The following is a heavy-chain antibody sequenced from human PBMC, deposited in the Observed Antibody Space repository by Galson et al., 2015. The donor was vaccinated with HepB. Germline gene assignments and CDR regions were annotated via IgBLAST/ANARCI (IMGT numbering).Heavy chain of an antibody. J-gene: IGHJ6*03. V-gene: IGHV3-21*01. CDR1: GFTFSSYS. D-gene: IGHD1-20*01. CDR2: ISSSSSYI. Sequence: SLRLSCAASGFTFSSYSMNWVRQAPGKGLEWVSSISSSSSYIYYADSVKGRFTISRDNAKNSLYLQMNSLRAEDTAVYYCARDVGITGRCMDVWSKGTTVTVSS. CDR3: ARDVGITGRCMDV.